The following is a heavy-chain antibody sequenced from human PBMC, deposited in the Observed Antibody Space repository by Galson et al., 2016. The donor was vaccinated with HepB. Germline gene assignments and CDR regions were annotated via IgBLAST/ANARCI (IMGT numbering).Heavy chain of an antibody. J-gene: IGHJ4*02. CDR3: ARLTDTPMVGSDY. V-gene: IGHV4-39*01. Sequence: SETLSLTCSVSGGSISSSSYYWGWIRQPPGKGLEWIGNIYYGGSTYYNPSLKSRVTMSVDTSKKQFSLKLSSVTAADTAVYYCARLTDTPMVGSDYWGQGTLVTVSS. CDR2: IYYGGST. CDR1: GGSISSSSYY. D-gene: IGHD5-18*01.